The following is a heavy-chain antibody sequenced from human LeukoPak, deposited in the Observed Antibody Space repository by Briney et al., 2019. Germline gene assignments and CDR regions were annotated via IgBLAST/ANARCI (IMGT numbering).Heavy chain of an antibody. CDR1: GGSISSGGYY. CDR2: IYHSGST. CDR3: VSAYCGGDCYHSLLTN. Sequence: SETLSLTCTVSGGSISSGGYYWSWIRQPPGKGLEWIGYIYHSGSTYYNPSLKSRVTISVDRSKNQFSLRLTSLTAADTAVYYCVSAYCGGDCYHSLLTNWGQGILVTVSS. J-gene: IGHJ4*02. V-gene: IGHV4-30-2*01. D-gene: IGHD2-21*02.